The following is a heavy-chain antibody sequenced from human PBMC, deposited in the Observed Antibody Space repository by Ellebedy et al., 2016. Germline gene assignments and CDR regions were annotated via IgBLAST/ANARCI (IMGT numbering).Heavy chain of an antibody. CDR3: ARDPSERQLVPGDYYYYYYGMDV. CDR1: GGTFSSYA. D-gene: IGHD6-13*01. V-gene: IGHV1-69*13. Sequence: SVKVSXXASGGTFSSYAISWVRQAPGQGLEWMGGIIPIFGTANYAQKFQGRVTITADESTSTAYMELSSLRSEDTAVYYCARDPSERQLVPGDYYYYYYGMDVWGQGTTVTVSS. J-gene: IGHJ6*02. CDR2: IIPIFGTA.